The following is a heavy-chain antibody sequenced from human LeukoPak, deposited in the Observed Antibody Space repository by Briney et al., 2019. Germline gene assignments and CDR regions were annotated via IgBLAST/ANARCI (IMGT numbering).Heavy chain of an antibody. CDR1: GGSISSGDYY. D-gene: IGHD2-15*01. Sequence: SQTLSLTCTVSGGSISSGDYYWSWIRQPPGKGLEWIGYIYYSGSTYYNPSLKSRVTISVDTSKNQFSLKLSSVTAADTAVYYCARHFGAGILGAFDIWGQGTMVTVSS. CDR2: IYYSGST. J-gene: IGHJ3*02. V-gene: IGHV4-30-4*08. CDR3: ARHFGAGILGAFDI.